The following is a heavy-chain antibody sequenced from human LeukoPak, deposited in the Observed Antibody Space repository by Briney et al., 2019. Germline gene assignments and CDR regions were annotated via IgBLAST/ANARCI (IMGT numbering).Heavy chain of an antibody. CDR1: GGSFSGYY. Sequence: SETLSLTCAVYGGSFSGYYWSWIRQPPGKGLEWIGEINHSGSTNYNPSLKSRVTISVDTSKNQFSLKLSSVTAADTAVYYCAREVGGKGSYSNFDYWGQGTLVTVSS. V-gene: IGHV4-34*01. J-gene: IGHJ4*02. D-gene: IGHD1-26*01. CDR3: AREVGGKGSYSNFDY. CDR2: INHSGST.